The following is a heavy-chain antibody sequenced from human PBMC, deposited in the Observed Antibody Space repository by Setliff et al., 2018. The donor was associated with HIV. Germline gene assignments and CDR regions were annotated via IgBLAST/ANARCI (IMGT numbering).Heavy chain of an antibody. V-gene: IGHV4-39*07. CDR1: GGSISSGGYY. CDR2: IYHSGSS. CDR3: ARGVGIGGNWFDP. D-gene: IGHD2-15*01. J-gene: IGHJ5*02. Sequence: PSETLSLTCNVSGGSISSGGYYWSWIRQPPGKGLEWIGDIYHSGSSNYNPSLKTRVTISVDKSRNQFSLKLTSVTATDTAIYYCARGVGIGGNWFDPWGQGIMVTVSS.